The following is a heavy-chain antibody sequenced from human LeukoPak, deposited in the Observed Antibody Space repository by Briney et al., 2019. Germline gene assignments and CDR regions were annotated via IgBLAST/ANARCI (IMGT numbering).Heavy chain of an antibody. CDR2: INPSGGST. V-gene: IGHV1-46*01. Sequence: ASVTVSCTASGYTFTSYYMHWVRQAPGQGLEWMGIINPSGGSTSYAQKFQGRVTMTRDMSTSTVYMELSSLRSEDTAVYCCARDYNWNYWSGDYYFDYWGQGTLVTVSS. CDR1: GYTFTSYY. J-gene: IGHJ4*02. D-gene: IGHD1-7*01. CDR3: ARDYNWNYWSGDYYFDY.